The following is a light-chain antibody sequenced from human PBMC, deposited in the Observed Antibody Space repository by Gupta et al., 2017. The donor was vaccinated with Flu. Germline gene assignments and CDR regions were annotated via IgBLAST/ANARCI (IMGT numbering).Light chain of an antibody. Sequence: DRATITCRANQIISSYLNWYQQKPEKAPKLLIYEVSSLQSGVPSRFSGSTSGTDFTLTISSLQPEDFATYFCQQSYEIPYTFGQGTKLEIK. CDR1: QIISSY. V-gene: IGKV1-39*01. CDR2: EVS. CDR3: QQSYEIPYT. J-gene: IGKJ2*01.